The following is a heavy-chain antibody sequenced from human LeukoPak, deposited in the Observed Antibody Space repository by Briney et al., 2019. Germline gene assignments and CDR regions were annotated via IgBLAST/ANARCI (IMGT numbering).Heavy chain of an antibody. CDR1: GFAFSNYD. CDR2: ISGSGDTT. CDR3: ARDGPDCSSTKCFFWFDY. Sequence: PGGSLRLSCAASGFAFSNYDMNWVRQAPGKGLEWVSYISGSGDTTFYADSVKGRFTVSRDNTKNSLFLQMDSLRVEDTAVYHCARDGPDCSSTKCFFWFDYWGQGTLLTVSS. J-gene: IGHJ4*02. V-gene: IGHV3-48*03. D-gene: IGHD2-2*01.